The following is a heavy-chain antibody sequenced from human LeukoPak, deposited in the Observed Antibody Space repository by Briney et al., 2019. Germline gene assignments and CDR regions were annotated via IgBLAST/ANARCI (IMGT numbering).Heavy chain of an antibody. J-gene: IGHJ5*02. Sequence: SETLSLTCAVYGGSFSGYYWSWIRQPPGKGLEWIGEINHSGSTNYNPSLKSRVTISVDTSKNQFSLKLSSVTAADTAVYYCARGLSKVVVAGNWFNPWGQGTLVTVSS. CDR3: ARGLSKVVVAGNWFNP. V-gene: IGHV4-34*01. D-gene: IGHD6-19*01. CDR1: GGSFSGYY. CDR2: INHSGST.